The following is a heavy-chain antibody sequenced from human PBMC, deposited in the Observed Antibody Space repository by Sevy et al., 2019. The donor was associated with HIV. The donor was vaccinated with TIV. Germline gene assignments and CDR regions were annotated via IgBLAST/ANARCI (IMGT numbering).Heavy chain of an antibody. D-gene: IGHD3-10*01. CDR3: ARDRDYYGSGGGSYYMDV. CDR2: IIPIFGTA. Sequence: SVKVSCKASGGTFSTYAISWVRQAPGQGLEWMGRIIPIFGTANYAQKFQGRVTITADEFTSTAYMELSSLRSEDTAVYYCARDRDYYGSGGGSYYMDVWGKGTTVTVSS. J-gene: IGHJ6*03. V-gene: IGHV1-69*13. CDR1: GGTFSTYA.